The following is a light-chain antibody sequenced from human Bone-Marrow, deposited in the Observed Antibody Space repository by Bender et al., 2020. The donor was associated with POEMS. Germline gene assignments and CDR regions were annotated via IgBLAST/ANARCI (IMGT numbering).Light chain of an antibody. J-gene: IGLJ3*02. Sequence: QSALTQPASVSGSPGQSITISCTGTSSDVGSYNLVSWYQQHPGKAPKLIIYEVSKRPSGAFNRFSGSKSGNTASLTISGLQAEDEANYFCSSYAGSNMWVFGGGTKVTV. CDR1: SSDVGSYNL. CDR2: EVS. CDR3: SSYAGSNMWV. V-gene: IGLV2-23*02.